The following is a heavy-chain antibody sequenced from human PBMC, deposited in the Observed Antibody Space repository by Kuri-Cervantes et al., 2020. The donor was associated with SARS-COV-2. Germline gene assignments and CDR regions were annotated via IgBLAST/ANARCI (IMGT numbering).Heavy chain of an antibody. Sequence: GGSLRLSCAASGFTVSSNYMSWVRQAPGKGLEWVSVIYSGGSTYYADSVKGRFTVSRDNSKNTLYLQMNSLRAGDTAVYYCARDRGTDFWSGTYYYYAMDVWGQGTTVTVSS. CDR1: GFTVSSNY. CDR3: ARDRGTDFWSGTYYYYAMDV. V-gene: IGHV3-53*01. D-gene: IGHD3-3*01. CDR2: IYSGGST. J-gene: IGHJ6*02.